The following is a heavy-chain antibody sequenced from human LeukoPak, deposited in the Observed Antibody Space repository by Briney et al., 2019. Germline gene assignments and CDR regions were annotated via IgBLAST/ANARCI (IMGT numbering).Heavy chain of an antibody. CDR2: IYPDDSDT. CDR3: ARRDTTYFDY. Sequence: GESLKISCKGAAYKFSNYWIAWVRQRPGEDLEWMGIIYPDDSDTRYSPSFQGLVTISADKSISTAYLQWTSLKASDTAIYYCARRDTTYFDYWGQGSLVTVSS. CDR1: AYKFSNYW. D-gene: IGHD1-1*01. V-gene: IGHV5-51*01. J-gene: IGHJ4*02.